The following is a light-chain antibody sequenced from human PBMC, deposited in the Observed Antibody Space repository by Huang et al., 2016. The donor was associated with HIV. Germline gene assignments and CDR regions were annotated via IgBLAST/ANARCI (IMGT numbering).Light chain of an antibody. CDR2: SAS. J-gene: IGKJ2*01. Sequence: DIQMTQSPSSLSASVGDRVTLTCRASQNIRTFLNWYQQKPGKAPKLLIYSASSLQSGVTSKFSGSGSGTDFTLTISSLQPEDFATYYCQQGYSTPYTFGQGTKLEIK. CDR3: QQGYSTPYT. CDR1: QNIRTF. V-gene: IGKV1-39*01.